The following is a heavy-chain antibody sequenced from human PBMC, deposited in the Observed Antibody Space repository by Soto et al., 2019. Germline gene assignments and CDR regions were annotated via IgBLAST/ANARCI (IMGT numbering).Heavy chain of an antibody. CDR2: LYYRGAT. CDR3: FGVMAATLDY. D-gene: IGHD2-21*02. Sequence: SETLSLTCSVSGGSIKNTNYHWGWIRQPPGKGLEWIGTLYYRGATDYNPSLKTRVTISVDTSKNQLSLNLSSVTAADTAVYYCFGVMAATLDYWGQGTLVTVSS. J-gene: IGHJ4*01. CDR1: GGSIKNTNYH. V-gene: IGHV4-39*01.